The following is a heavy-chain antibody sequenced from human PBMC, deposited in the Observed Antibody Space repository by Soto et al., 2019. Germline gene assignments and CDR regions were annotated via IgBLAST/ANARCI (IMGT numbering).Heavy chain of an antibody. J-gene: IGHJ5*02. CDR2: IIPVSNAA. CDR3: AQETYYFHSRDYHGFDP. Sequence: QGQLVQSGAEVKKPGSSVKVSCKASGGSFSSYVISWIRQAPGQGLEWMGGIIPVSNAANYAQRFQDRVTISVDKSTSTAYMELRSLRSEDTAIYYCAQETYYFHSRDYHGFDPWGQGTLVTVSS. D-gene: IGHD3-22*01. CDR1: GGSFSSYV. V-gene: IGHV1-69*06.